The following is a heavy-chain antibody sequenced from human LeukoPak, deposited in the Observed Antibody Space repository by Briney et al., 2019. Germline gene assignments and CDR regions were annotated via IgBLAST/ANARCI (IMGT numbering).Heavy chain of an antibody. CDR1: GFTFDDYG. D-gene: IGHD3-22*01. V-gene: IGHV3-20*04. CDR3: ASANTYYYDSSGYPFDI. J-gene: IGHJ3*02. CDR2: INWNGGST. Sequence: GGSLRLSCAASGFTFDDYGMSWVRQAPGKGLEWVSGINWNGGSTGYADSVKGRFTISRDNAKNSLYLQMNSLRGEDTALYYCASANTYYYDSSGYPFDIWGQGTMVTVSS.